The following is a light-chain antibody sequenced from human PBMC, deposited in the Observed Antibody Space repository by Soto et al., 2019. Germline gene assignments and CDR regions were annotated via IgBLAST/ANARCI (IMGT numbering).Light chain of an antibody. Sequence: IQMTQSPSSLSASVGDRVTITCRASQSISSYLNWYQQKPGKAPKLLIYAASSLQSGVPSRFSGSGSGTDFTLTISSLQPEDFATYYCQQSYSTPLTSGQGTLLEIK. CDR1: QSISSY. J-gene: IGKJ5*01. V-gene: IGKV1-39*01. CDR3: QQSYSTPLT. CDR2: AAS.